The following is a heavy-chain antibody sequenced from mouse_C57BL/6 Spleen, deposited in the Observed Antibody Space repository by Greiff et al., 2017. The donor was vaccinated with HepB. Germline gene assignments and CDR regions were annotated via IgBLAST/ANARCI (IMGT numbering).Heavy chain of an antibody. CDR3: AKNGDYGSSYWYFDV. Sequence: VKLMESGPGLVQPSQSLSITCTVSGFSLTSYGVHWVRQSPGKGLEWLGVIWRGGSTDYNAAFMSRLSITKDNSKSQVFFKMNSLQADDTAIYYCAKNGDYGSSYWYFDVWGTGTTVTVSS. D-gene: IGHD1-1*01. J-gene: IGHJ1*03. V-gene: IGHV2-5*01. CDR2: IWRGGST. CDR1: GFSLTSYG.